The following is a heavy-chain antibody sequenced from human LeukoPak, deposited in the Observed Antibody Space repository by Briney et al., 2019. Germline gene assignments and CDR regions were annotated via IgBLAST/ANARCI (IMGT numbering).Heavy chain of an antibody. J-gene: IGHJ4*02. V-gene: IGHV3-48*01. CDR1: GFTFSTYS. D-gene: IGHD2-2*01. CDR3: ARDDVVVVPAARRSFDY. CDR2: ISSSSSTI. Sequence: AGSLRLSCAASGFTFSTYSMNWVRLAQAPGLELVSYISSSSSTIYYADSVKGRFTISRDNAKNSLYLQMNSLRAEDTAVYYCARDDVVVVPAARRSFDYWGQGTLVTVSS.